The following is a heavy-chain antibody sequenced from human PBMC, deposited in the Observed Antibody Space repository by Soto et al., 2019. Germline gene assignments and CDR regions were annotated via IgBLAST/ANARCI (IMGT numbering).Heavy chain of an antibody. CDR3: TTEGRESGSYYRYYYYYYGMDV. Sequence: GGSLRLSCAASGFTFSNAWMNWVRQAPGKGLEWVGRIKSKTDGGTTDYAAPVKGRFTISRDDSKNTLYLQMNSLKTEDTAVYYCTTEGRESGSYYRYYYYYYGMDVWGQGTTVTVSS. CDR1: GFTFSNAW. CDR2: IKSKTDGGTT. D-gene: IGHD3-10*01. J-gene: IGHJ6*02. V-gene: IGHV3-15*07.